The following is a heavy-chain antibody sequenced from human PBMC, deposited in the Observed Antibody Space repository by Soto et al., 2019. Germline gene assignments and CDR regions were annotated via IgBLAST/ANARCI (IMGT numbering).Heavy chain of an antibody. CDR1: GFTITNNY. V-gene: IGHV3-53*01. CDR2: IDSGGDT. D-gene: IGHD3-16*01. Sequence: GGSVRLSCAASGFTITNNYMTWVRQAPGKGLEWVSLIDSGGDTYYADSVKGRFTLSRDSSKNTLYLQMDSLRTEDTAVYNCARGGSLYYYYGIDVWGQGTTVTVSS. J-gene: IGHJ6*02. CDR3: ARGGSLYYYYGIDV.